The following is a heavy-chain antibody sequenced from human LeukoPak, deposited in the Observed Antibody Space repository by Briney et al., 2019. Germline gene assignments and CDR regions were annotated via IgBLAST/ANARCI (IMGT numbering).Heavy chain of an antibody. V-gene: IGHV1-2*02. J-gene: IGHJ4*02. CDR3: AKTSGYFPLYYFDY. D-gene: IGHD5-12*01. Sequence: ASVKVSCKASGTTFTGYYIHWVRLAPGQGSEWMGSINPNSGGTNYAQNFQGRVTMTKDTSITTAYMELSRLRSDDTAMYYCAKTSGYFPLYYFDYWGQGTLVTVSS. CDR1: GTTFTGYY. CDR2: INPNSGGT.